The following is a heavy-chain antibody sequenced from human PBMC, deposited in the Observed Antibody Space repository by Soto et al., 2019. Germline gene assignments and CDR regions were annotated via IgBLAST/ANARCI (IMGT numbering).Heavy chain of an antibody. CDR2: IVVGSGNT. V-gene: IGHV1-58*01. CDR3: AADSVAVAGWFDP. CDR1: GFTFTSSA. J-gene: IGHJ5*02. D-gene: IGHD6-19*01. Sequence: QMQLVQSGPEVKKPGTSVKVSCKASGFTFTSSAVQWVRQARGQRLEWIGWIVVGSGNTNYAQKFQERVTITRDMSTSTAYMELSSLRSEDTAVYYCAADSVAVAGWFDPWGQGTLVTVSS.